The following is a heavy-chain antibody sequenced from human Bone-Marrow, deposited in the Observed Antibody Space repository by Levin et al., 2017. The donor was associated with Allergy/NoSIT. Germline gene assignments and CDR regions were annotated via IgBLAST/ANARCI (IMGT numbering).Heavy chain of an antibody. V-gene: IGHV3-9*01. CDR2: VSWNSGTI. D-gene: IGHD4-23*01. J-gene: IGHJ6*01. Sequence: SCAASGFTFTDYAIHWIRQAPGRGLEWVSGVSWNSGTIGYADSVKGRFTISRDKAKHSLYLQMNSLRTEDTALYFCARHKDYGGNGYYYYGMDVWGQGTTVTVSS. CDR1: GFTFTDYA. CDR3: ARHKDYGGNGYYYYGMDV.